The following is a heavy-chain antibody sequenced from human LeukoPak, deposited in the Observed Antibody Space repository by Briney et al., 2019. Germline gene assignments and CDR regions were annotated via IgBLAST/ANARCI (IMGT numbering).Heavy chain of an antibody. CDR3: ARESSSSRPFDY. CDR2: IYHSGST. D-gene: IGHD6-6*01. J-gene: IGHJ4*02. Sequence: SETLSLTCAVYGGSFSGYYWSWVRQPPGKGLEWIGEIYHSGSTNYNPSLKSRVTISVDKSKNQFSLKLSSVTAADTAVYYCARESSSSRPFDYWGQGTLVTVSS. V-gene: IGHV4-34*01. CDR1: GGSFSGYY.